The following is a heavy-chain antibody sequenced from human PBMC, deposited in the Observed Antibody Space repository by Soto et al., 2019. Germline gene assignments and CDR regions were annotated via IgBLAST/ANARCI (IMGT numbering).Heavy chain of an antibody. J-gene: IGHJ4*02. D-gene: IGHD7-27*01. CDR2: INSDGTST. CDR3: ARETNWGPDY. V-gene: IGHV3-74*01. Sequence: GGSLRLSCAASGFSFNSYWMHWVRQAPGKGLVWVSRINSDGTSTSNADPVKGRFTISRDNAKNTLYLQMNSLTVEDTAVYYCARETNWGPDYWGQGT. CDR1: GFSFNSYW.